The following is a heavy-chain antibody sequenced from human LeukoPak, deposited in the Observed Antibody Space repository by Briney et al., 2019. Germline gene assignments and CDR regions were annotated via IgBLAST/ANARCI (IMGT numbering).Heavy chain of an antibody. J-gene: IGHJ4*02. CDR3: ATASGSWYRYYFDS. Sequence: GGSLRLSCAASGLAFSSYEMNWVRQAPGKGLEWISYISSASNMIYYAESVKGRFTISRDNAKNSLYLQMNSLRAEDTAVYYCATASGSWYRYYFDSWGQGILVTVSS. D-gene: IGHD6-13*01. CDR2: ISSASNMI. V-gene: IGHV3-48*03. CDR1: GLAFSSYE.